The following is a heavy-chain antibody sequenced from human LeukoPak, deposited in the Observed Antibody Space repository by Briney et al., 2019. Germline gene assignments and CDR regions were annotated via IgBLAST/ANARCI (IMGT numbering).Heavy chain of an antibody. D-gene: IGHD3-10*01. Sequence: PSETLSLTCTVSGGSISSGGYYWSWIRQHPGKGLEWIGYIYYSGSTYYNPSLKSRVTISVDTSKNQFSLKLSSVTAADTAVYYCARITMVRGVIEYWGQGTLVTVSS. CDR1: GGSISSGGYY. CDR2: IYYSGST. V-gene: IGHV4-31*03. J-gene: IGHJ4*02. CDR3: ARITMVRGVIEY.